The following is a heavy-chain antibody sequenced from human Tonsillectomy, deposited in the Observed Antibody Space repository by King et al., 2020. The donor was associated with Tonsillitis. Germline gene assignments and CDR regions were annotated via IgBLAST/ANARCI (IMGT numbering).Heavy chain of an antibody. CDR2: IYPGDSDT. V-gene: IGHV5-51*01. CDR3: ASASYDSSGHTPIFDS. Sequence: QLVQSGAEVKKPGESLKISCKGSGYSFTSYWIGWVRQMPGKGLEWRGIIYPGDSDTRYSPSFQGQVTISADKSISTAYLQWSSLKASDTAMYYCASASYDSSGHTPIFDSWGERTLVTVSS. CDR1: GYSFTSYW. D-gene: IGHD3-22*01. J-gene: IGHJ4*02.